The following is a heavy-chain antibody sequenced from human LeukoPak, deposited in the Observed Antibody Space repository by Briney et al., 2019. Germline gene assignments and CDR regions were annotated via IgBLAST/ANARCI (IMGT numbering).Heavy chain of an antibody. CDR2: ISSSSSYI. Sequence: GGSLRLSCAASGFTFSSYAMSWVRQAPGKGLEWVSSISSSSSYIYYADSVKGRFTISRDNAKNSLYLQMNSLRAEDTAVYYCARVMELALDVWGKGTTVTVSS. CDR1: GFTFSSYA. V-gene: IGHV3-21*01. CDR3: ARVMELALDV. J-gene: IGHJ6*04. D-gene: IGHD1-7*01.